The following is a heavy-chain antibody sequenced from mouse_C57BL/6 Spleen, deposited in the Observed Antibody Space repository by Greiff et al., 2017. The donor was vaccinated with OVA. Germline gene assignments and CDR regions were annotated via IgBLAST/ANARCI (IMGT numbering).Heavy chain of an antibody. D-gene: IGHD1-1*01. V-gene: IGHV1-5*01. Sequence: EVQLQQSGTVLARPGASVKMSCKPSGYTFTSYWMHWVKQRPGQGLEWIGAIYPGNSDTSYNQKFKGKAKLTAVTSASTAYMELSSLTTEDSAVYYCTRGTVVDEYYFDYWGQGTTLTVSS. CDR2: IYPGNSDT. J-gene: IGHJ2*01. CDR1: GYTFTSYW. CDR3: TRGTVVDEYYFDY.